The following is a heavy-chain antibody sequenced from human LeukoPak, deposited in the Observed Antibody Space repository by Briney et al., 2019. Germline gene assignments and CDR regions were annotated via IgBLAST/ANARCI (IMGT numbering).Heavy chain of an antibody. CDR1: GYTFTSYG. D-gene: IGHD3-10*01. Sequence: GASVKVSCKASGYTFTSYGISWVRQAPGQGLEWMGWISAYNGNTNYAQKLQGRVTMTTDTSTSTAYMELRSLRSDDTAVYYCARAEWFGELPLPPTDYWGQGTLVTVSS. CDR2: ISAYNGNT. CDR3: ARAEWFGELPLPPTDY. V-gene: IGHV1-18*01. J-gene: IGHJ4*02.